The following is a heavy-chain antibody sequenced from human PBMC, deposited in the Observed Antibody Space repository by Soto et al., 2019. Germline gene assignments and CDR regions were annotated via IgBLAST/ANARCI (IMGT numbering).Heavy chain of an antibody. CDR3: ARDTSRGEYDY. V-gene: IGHV1-3*01. D-gene: IGHD3-10*01. Sequence: GASVKVSCKASGYTFSSYAMHWVRQAPGQRLEWMGWINAGNGNTKYSQKFQGRVTITRDTSASTAYMELSSLRSDDTAVYFCARDTSRGEYDYWGQGTLVTVSS. CDR1: GYTFSSYA. CDR2: INAGNGNT. J-gene: IGHJ4*02.